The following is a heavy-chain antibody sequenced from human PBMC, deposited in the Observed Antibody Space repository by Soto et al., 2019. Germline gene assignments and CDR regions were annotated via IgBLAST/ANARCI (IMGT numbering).Heavy chain of an antibody. CDR2: IYYSGST. V-gene: IGHV4-59*01. J-gene: IGHJ4*02. CDR3: ARALSGVAVAGLFDY. CDR1: GGSISSYY. D-gene: IGHD6-19*01. Sequence: QVPLQESGPGLVKPSETLSLTCTVSGGSISSYYWSWIRQPPGKGLEWIGYIYYSGSTNYNPSLKSRVTISVDTSKNQFSLKLSSVTAADTAVYYCARALSGVAVAGLFDYWGQGTLVTVSS.